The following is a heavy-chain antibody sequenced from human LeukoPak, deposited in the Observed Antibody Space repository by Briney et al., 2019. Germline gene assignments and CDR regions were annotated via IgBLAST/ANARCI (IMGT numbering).Heavy chain of an antibody. CDR1: GFTFSSYA. CDR2: INSGGST. CDR3: AKEPRQCGGDCFSLLDY. Sequence: PGGSLRLSSAASGFTFSSYAMSWVRQAPGKGLEWVSIINSGGSTYYADSVKGRFTISRDNSKNMLYLQMNSLRAEDTAVFYCAKEPRQCGGDCFSLLDYWGQGTLVTVSS. J-gene: IGHJ4*02. V-gene: IGHV3-23*01. D-gene: IGHD2-21*02.